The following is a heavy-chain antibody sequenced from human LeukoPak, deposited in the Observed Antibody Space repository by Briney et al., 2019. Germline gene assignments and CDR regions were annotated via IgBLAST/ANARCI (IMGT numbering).Heavy chain of an antibody. D-gene: IGHD3-22*01. V-gene: IGHV3-30*04. Sequence: GRSLRLSCAASRFTFSSYAMLWVRQLPGKGLEWVAIISYDGSNTYYADSVKGRFTISRDNAKNSLYLQMNSLRAEDTAVYYCARETHYDSSGYHNDYWGQGTLVTVSS. CDR3: ARETHYDSSGYHNDY. J-gene: IGHJ4*02. CDR1: RFTFSSYA. CDR2: ISYDGSNT.